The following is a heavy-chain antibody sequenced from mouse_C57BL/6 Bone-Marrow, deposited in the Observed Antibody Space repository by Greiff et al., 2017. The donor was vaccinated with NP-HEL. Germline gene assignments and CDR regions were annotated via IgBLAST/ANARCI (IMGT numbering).Heavy chain of an antibody. Sequence: EVQLQQSGPELVKPGASVKIPCKASGYTFTDYNMDWVKQSHGKSLEWIGDINPNNGGTIYNQKFKGKATLTVDKSSSTAYMELRSLTSEDTAVYDCARAVNSTVVATEPYYFDYWGQGTTLTVSS. CDR3: ARAVNSTVVATEPYYFDY. CDR1: GYTFTDYN. CDR2: INPNNGGT. D-gene: IGHD1-1*01. V-gene: IGHV1-18*01. J-gene: IGHJ2*01.